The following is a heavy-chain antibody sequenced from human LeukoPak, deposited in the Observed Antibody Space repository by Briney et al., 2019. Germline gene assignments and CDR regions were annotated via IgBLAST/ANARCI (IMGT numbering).Heavy chain of an antibody. CDR1: GYTFTGYY. CDR2: INPNSGGT. D-gene: IGHD3-22*01. Sequence: GASVKVSCKASGYTFTGYYMHWVRQAPGQGLEWMGWINPNSGGTNYAQKFQGRVTMTRDTSISTAYMELSRLRSDDTAVYYCAREGCYYDSLIDYWGQGTLVTVSS. J-gene: IGHJ4*02. CDR3: AREGCYYDSLIDY. V-gene: IGHV1-2*02.